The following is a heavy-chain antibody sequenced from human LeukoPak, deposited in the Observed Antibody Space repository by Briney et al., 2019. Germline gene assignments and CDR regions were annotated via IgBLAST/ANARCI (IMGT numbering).Heavy chain of an antibody. CDR1: GFTFSSYE. J-gene: IGHJ3*02. D-gene: IGHD3-22*01. V-gene: IGHV3-48*03. CDR3: ARDHHRRLYDSQARNTFDI. Sequence: GGSLRLSCAASGFTFSSYEMNWVRQAPGKGLEWVSYISSSGSTIYYADSVKGRFTISRDNAKNSLYLQMNSLRAEDTAVYYCARDHHRRLYDSQARNTFDIWGQGTMVTVSS. CDR2: ISSSGSTI.